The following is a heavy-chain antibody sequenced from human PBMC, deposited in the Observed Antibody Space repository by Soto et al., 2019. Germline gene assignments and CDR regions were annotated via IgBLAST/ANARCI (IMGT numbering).Heavy chain of an antibody. CDR2: IYYSGST. CDR1: GGSISSYY. D-gene: IGHD4-17*01. J-gene: IGHJ4*02. CDR3: ARHPYGDFPFDY. Sequence: SETLSLTCTVSGGSISSYYWSWIRQPPGKGLEWIGYIYYSGSTNYNPSLKSRVTISVDTSKNQFSLKLSSVTAADAAVYYCARHPYGDFPFDYWGQGTLVTVSS. V-gene: IGHV4-59*08.